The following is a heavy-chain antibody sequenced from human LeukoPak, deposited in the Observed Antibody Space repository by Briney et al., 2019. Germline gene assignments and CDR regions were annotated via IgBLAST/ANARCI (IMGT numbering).Heavy chain of an antibody. CDR3: VRDYNFGLDF. J-gene: IGHJ4*02. V-gene: IGHV3-30-3*01. D-gene: IGHD1-1*01. CDR1: GFTFSGYP. Sequence: TGGSLRLSCAASGFTFSGYPIHWVRQAPGKGLEWVAVISYDGSNKYYADSVKGRFTISRDNSKNTLYLQMNSLRAEDTAVYYCVRDYNFGLDFWGQGALVTVSS. CDR2: ISYDGSNK.